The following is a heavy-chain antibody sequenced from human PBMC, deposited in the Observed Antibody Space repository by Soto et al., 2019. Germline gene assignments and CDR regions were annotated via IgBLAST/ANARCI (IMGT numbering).Heavy chain of an antibody. Sequence: GGSLRLSCVVSEISFYNYWMSWVRQAPGKGLEWVADIREDGGETYYVDSVKGRFTISRDNAKKSLYLQMNSLRVDDTAVYYCARDGDRWSFDYWGQGTGVTVSS. CDR1: EISFYNYW. CDR2: IREDGGET. CDR3: ARDGDRWSFDY. D-gene: IGHD2-15*01. V-gene: IGHV3-7*01. J-gene: IGHJ4*02.